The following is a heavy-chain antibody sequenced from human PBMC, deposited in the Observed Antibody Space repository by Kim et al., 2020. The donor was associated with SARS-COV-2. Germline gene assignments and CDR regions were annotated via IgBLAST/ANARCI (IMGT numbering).Heavy chain of an antibody. V-gene: IGHV3-23*01. Sequence: GGSLRLSCGASGFTYSIYGMSWVRQAPGKGLEWVSAISANGANTYYADSVKGRFTMSRDNSKNTLYLQMNSLRAEDTAVYYCAKDLGGSFDYWGQGTLVT. CDR2: ISANGANT. D-gene: IGHD7-27*01. CDR3: AKDLGGSFDY. CDR1: GFTYSIYG. J-gene: IGHJ4*02.